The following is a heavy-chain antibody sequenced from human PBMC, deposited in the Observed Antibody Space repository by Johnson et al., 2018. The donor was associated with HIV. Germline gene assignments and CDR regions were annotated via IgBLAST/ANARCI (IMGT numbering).Heavy chain of an antibody. CDR1: GFTFSSYA. CDR3: ARNSYSSSSGAFDI. CDR2: ISGSGGST. V-gene: IGHV3-23*04. J-gene: IGHJ3*02. Sequence: VQLVESGGGLVQPGGSLRLSCAASGFTFSSYAMSWVRQAPGKGLEWVSAISGSGGSTYYADSVKGRFTISRDNAKNSLYLQMNSLRAGDTAVYYCARNSYSSSSGAFDIWGQGTMVTVSS. D-gene: IGHD6-6*01.